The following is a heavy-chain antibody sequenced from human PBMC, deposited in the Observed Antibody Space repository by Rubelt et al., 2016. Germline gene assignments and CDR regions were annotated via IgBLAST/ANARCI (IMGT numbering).Heavy chain of an antibody. CDR1: GGSISSSSYY. Sequence: QLQLQESGPGLVKPSETLSLTCTVSGGSISSSSYYWGWIRQPPGKGLEWIGSIYYSGSTYYNPSLRRLVTISVDTSKNQFSLKRGSVTAADTAVYYCARREIAVAVMGSWFDPWGQGTLVTVSS. D-gene: IGHD6-19*01. CDR3: ARREIAVAVMGSWFDP. CDR2: IYYSGST. V-gene: IGHV4-39*01. J-gene: IGHJ5*02.